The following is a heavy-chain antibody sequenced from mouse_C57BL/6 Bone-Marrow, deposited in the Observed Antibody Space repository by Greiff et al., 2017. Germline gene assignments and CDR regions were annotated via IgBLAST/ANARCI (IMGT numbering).Heavy chain of an antibody. CDR3: ARETAQVYFDY. CDR1: GYTFTSYW. J-gene: IGHJ2*01. V-gene: IGHV1-69*01. CDR2: IDPSDSYT. Sequence: QVQLKQPGAELVMPGASVKLSCTASGYTFTSYWMHWVKQRPGQGLEWIGEIDPSDSYTKYNQKFKGKSTLTVDKSSSTAYMQLSSLTSEDSAVYYCARETAQVYFDYWGQGTTLTVSS. D-gene: IGHD3-2*02.